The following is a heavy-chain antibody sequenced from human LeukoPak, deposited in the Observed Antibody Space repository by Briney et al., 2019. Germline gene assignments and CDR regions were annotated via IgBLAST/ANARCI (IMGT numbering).Heavy chain of an antibody. CDR1: GFTFSSYS. CDR2: ISSRSSYT. D-gene: IGHD2-2*01. CDR3: ARGSSTHGEYYFDY. V-gene: IGHV3-21*01. J-gene: IGHJ4*02. Sequence: GGSLRLSCAAPGFTFSSYSMNWVRQAPGKGLEWVSSISSRSSYTYYAGPVKGRFTIPRDNAQHSPYLTENCLRAEDTAVYYCARGSSTHGEYYFDYWGQGTLVTVSS.